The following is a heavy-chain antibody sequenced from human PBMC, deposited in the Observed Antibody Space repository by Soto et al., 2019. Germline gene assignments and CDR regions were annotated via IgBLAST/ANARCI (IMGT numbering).Heavy chain of an antibody. CDR2: ISYDGSNK. Sequence: QVQLVESGGGVVQPGRSLRLSCAASGFTFSSYGMHWVRQAPGKGLEWVAVISYDGSNKYYADSVKGRFTISRDNSKNTLYLQMNSLRAEDTAVYYCAKVRVSYSSSWYFDYWGQGTLVTVSS. V-gene: IGHV3-30*18. CDR1: GFTFSSYG. D-gene: IGHD6-13*01. CDR3: AKVRVSYSSSWYFDY. J-gene: IGHJ4*02.